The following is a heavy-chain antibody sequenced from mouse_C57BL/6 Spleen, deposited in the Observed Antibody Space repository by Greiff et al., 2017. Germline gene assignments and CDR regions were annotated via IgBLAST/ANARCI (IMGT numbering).Heavy chain of an antibody. Sequence: QVQLKESGAELVKPGASVKLSCKASGYTFTSYWMHWVKQRPGRGLEWIGRIDPNSGGTKYNEKFKSKATLTVDKPSSTAYMQLSSLTSEDSAVYYCAKAFYGSRYYAMDYWGQGTSVTVSS. V-gene: IGHV1-72*01. J-gene: IGHJ4*01. CDR1: GYTFTSYW. CDR3: AKAFYGSRYYAMDY. CDR2: IDPNSGGT. D-gene: IGHD1-1*01.